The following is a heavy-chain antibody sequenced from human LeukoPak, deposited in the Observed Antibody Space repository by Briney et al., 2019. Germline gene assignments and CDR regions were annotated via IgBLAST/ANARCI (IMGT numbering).Heavy chain of an antibody. V-gene: IGHV3-49*04. Sequence: GGSLRLSCTASGFTFGDYAMSWVRQAPGKGLEWVGFIRSKAYGGTTEYAASVKGRFTISRDDSKSIAYLQMNSLKTEDTAVYYCTRAGDGYNPFDYWGQGTLVTVSS. CDR1: GFTFGDYA. CDR2: IRSKAYGGTT. D-gene: IGHD5-24*01. CDR3: TRAGDGYNPFDY. J-gene: IGHJ4*02.